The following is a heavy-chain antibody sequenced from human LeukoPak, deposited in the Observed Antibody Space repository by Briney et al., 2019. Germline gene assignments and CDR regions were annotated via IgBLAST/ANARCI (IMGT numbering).Heavy chain of an antibody. J-gene: IGHJ4*02. D-gene: IGHD1-26*01. CDR1: GGSISSYY. CDR2: IYYSGST. Sequence: PSETLSLTCTVSGGSISSYYWSWIRQPPGKGLEWIGYIYYSGSTNYNPSLKSRVTISVDTSKNQFSLKLSSVTAADTAVYYCARHVCGSYSFDYWGQGTLVTVSS. V-gene: IGHV4-59*08. CDR3: ARHVCGSYSFDY.